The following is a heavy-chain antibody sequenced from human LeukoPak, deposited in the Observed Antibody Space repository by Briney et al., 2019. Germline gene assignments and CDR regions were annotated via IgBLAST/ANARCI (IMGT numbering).Heavy chain of an antibody. V-gene: IGHV4-61*01. D-gene: IGHD6-19*01. Sequence: PSETLSLTCTVSGGSVSSGSSYWSWIRQPPGKGLEWIGYIYYTGSTNYNPSLKSRVTILVDTSKNQFSLKLYSVTAADTAVYYCARTVAGRLFDPWGQGTLVTVSS. CDR2: IYYTGST. J-gene: IGHJ5*02. CDR3: ARTVAGRLFDP. CDR1: GGSVSSGSSY.